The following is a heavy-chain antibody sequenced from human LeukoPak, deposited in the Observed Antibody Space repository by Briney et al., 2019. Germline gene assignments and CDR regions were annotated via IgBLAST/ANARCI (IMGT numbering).Heavy chain of an antibody. V-gene: IGHV3-7*01. CDR2: IKQDGSEK. CDR3: AREKWLRYRYMDV. D-gene: IGHD5-12*01. CDR1: GFTLSTYW. Sequence: PGGSLRLSCAASGFTLSTYWMSWVRQAPGKGLEWVANIKQDGSEKYYVDSVKGRFTISRDNAKNSLYLQMNSLRAEDTAVYYCAREKWLRYRYMDVWGKGTTVTISS. J-gene: IGHJ6*03.